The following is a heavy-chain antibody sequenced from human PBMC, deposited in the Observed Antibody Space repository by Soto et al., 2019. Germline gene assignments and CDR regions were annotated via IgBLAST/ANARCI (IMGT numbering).Heavy chain of an antibody. J-gene: IGHJ6*02. Sequence: SGGSLRLSCAASGFTFSSYGMHWVRQAPGKGLEWVAVISYDGSNKYYADSVKGRFTISRDNSKNTLYLQMNSLRAEDTAVYYCAKDLTTMVRGVITLLYYYYGMDVWGQGTTVTVSS. D-gene: IGHD3-10*01. CDR3: AKDLTTMVRGVITLLYYYYGMDV. CDR1: GFTFSSYG. CDR2: ISYDGSNK. V-gene: IGHV3-30*18.